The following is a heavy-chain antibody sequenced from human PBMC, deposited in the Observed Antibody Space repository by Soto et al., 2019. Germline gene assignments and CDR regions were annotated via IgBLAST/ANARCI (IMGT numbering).Heavy chain of an antibody. V-gene: IGHV3-74*01. J-gene: IGHJ4*02. CDR3: VRSRGMFLRDGVDF. Sequence: EVQLVESGGGIVQPGGSLRLSCAASGFTFSSFWMHWVRQAPGKGLVWVSRISGDGNNAVYADSLKGRFTVSRDNAKNTLDLQMNSLTTDYTALYYCVRSRGMFLRDGVDFWGPGIMVTVSS. CDR1: GFTFSSFW. D-gene: IGHD3-3*01. CDR2: ISGDGNNA.